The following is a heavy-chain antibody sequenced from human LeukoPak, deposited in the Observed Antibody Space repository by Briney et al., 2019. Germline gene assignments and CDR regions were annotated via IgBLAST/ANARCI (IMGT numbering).Heavy chain of an antibody. CDR2: INQDASTK. V-gene: IGHV3-7*01. CDR3: ARDQSGSLDY. CDR1: GFTFSNTW. Sequence: GGSLRLSCAASGFTFSNTWMAWVRQAPGKGLEWVANINQDASTKHYVDSVKGRFAISRDNAKNSLYLQMNSLRAEDTAVYYCARDQSGSLDYWGQGTLVTVSS. J-gene: IGHJ4*02. D-gene: IGHD1-26*01.